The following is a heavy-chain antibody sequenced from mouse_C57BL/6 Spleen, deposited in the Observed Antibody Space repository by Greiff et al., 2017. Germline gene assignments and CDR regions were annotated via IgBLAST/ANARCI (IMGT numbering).Heavy chain of an antibody. Sequence: QVQLKQSGPELVKPGASVQLSCKASGYTFTSYDINWVKQRPGQGLEWIGWIYPRDGSTKYNEKFKGKATLTVDTSSSTAYLKLHSLTSEDSAVYFCARGGDYYGSSYVWFAYWGQGTLVTVSA. J-gene: IGHJ3*01. V-gene: IGHV1-85*01. CDR3: ARGGDYYGSSYVWFAY. D-gene: IGHD1-1*01. CDR2: IYPRDGST. CDR1: GYTFTSYD.